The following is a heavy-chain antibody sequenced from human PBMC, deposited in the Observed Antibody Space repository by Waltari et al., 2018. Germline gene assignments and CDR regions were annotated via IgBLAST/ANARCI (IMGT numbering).Heavy chain of an antibody. V-gene: IGHV4-34*02. J-gene: IGHJ4*02. Sequence: QVQLQQWGTGLLKPSATLSLTCNVSGGSVSGNYWRWIRQSPGKGLEWLGEISPTGTANYIPSLKSRLTMSVDTSKNQFSVSLTSVTAADTALYFYAGGYGSSDSWGQGTLVTVSS. D-gene: IGHD3-22*01. CDR2: ISPTGTA. CDR1: GGSVSGNY. CDR3: AGGYGSSDS.